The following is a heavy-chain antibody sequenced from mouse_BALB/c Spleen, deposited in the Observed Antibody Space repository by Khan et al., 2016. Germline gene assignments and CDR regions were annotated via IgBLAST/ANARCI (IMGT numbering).Heavy chain of an antibody. CDR3: AREGITTVVEKGLDY. CDR2: IDPYNGGT. Sequence: VQLKQSGPELVKPGASVKVSCKASGYAFTSYNMYWVKQSHGKSLEWIGCIDPYNGGTNYNQKFKGKATLTVDKSSSTVYMQLNSLTSEDSAVFYYAREGITTVVEKGLDYWGQGTTLTVSS. D-gene: IGHD1-1*01. V-gene: IGHV1S135*01. CDR1: GYAFTSYN. J-gene: IGHJ2*01.